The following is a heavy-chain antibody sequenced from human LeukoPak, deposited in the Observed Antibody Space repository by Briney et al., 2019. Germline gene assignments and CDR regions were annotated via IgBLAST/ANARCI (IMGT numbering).Heavy chain of an antibody. Sequence: SETLSLTCTVSGGSISSSSYYWGWIRQPPGKGLEWIGSIYYSGSTYYNPSLKSRVTISVDTSKNQFSLKLSSVTAADTAVYYCAREWGIAARPEGNMDVWGKGTTVTVSS. CDR2: IYYSGST. V-gene: IGHV4-39*07. D-gene: IGHD6-6*01. CDR3: AREWGIAARPEGNMDV. J-gene: IGHJ6*03. CDR1: GGSISSSSYY.